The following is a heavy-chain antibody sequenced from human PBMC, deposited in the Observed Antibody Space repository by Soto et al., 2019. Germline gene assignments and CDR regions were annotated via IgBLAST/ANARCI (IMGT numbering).Heavy chain of an antibody. CDR3: ARVYRGWRLYYYYMDV. CDR1: CGSISSYY. D-gene: IGHD6-19*01. J-gene: IGHJ6*03. CDR2: IYYSGST. Sequence: PSETLSLTCTVSCGSISSYYWSWIRQPPGKGLEWIGYIYYSGSTNYNPSLKSRVTISVDTSKNQFSPKLSSVTAADTAVYYCARVYRGWRLYYYYMDVWGKGTTVTVSS. V-gene: IGHV4-59*01.